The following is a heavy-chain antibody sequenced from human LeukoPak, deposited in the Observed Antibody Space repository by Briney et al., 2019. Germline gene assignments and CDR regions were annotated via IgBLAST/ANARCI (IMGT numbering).Heavy chain of an antibody. CDR3: ARTVTDAFDI. CDR2: IDSDVSST. D-gene: IGHD3-16*02. V-gene: IGHV3-74*03. Sequence: GGSLRLSCAASGFTVSRYRMHWVRQAPGKGLVWVSRIDSDVSSTTYADSVKGRFIISRDNAKNTLYLQMNSLRAEDTAVCYCARTVTDAFDIWGQGTMVTVSS. CDR1: GFTVSRYR. J-gene: IGHJ3*02.